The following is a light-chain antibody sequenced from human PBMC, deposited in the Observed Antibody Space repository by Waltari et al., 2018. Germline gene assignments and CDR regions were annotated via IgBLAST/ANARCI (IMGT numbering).Light chain of an antibody. Sequence: QSVLTQAPSVSAAPGQKVTISCAGRSSNIGNKYVSWYQQFPGTAPKLLIYDNEKRPSGIPDRFSASKSGTSATLGITGLQTGDEANYYCGTWDTSLSAWVFGGGTKLTVL. CDR2: DNE. CDR1: SSNIGNKY. V-gene: IGLV1-51*01. CDR3: GTWDTSLSAWV. J-gene: IGLJ3*02.